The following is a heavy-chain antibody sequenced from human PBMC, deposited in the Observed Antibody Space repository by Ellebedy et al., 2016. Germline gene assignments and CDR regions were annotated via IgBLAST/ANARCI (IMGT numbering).Heavy chain of an antibody. V-gene: IGHV4-34*01. Sequence: SETLSLTCAVHSGSFSDYFRSWIRQPPGKGLEWIGEINHSGDTNYNPSLKSRLTISVDTSKNQFSLKLSSVTAADTAVYYCARTYYDFWSGFSAPYYFDYWGQGTLVTVSS. CDR2: INHSGDT. CDR3: ARTYYDFWSGFSAPYYFDY. CDR1: SGSFSDYF. D-gene: IGHD3-3*01. J-gene: IGHJ4*02.